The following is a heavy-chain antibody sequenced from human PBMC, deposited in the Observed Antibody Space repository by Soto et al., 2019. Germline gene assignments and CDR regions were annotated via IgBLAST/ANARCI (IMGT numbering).Heavy chain of an antibody. J-gene: IGHJ4*02. CDR2: IYYSGST. CDR3: ARVKNKGYCSGGSCAV. V-gene: IGHV4-31*03. D-gene: IGHD2-15*01. Sequence: SETLSLTCTVSGGSISSGGYYWSWIRQHPGKGLEWIGYIYYSGSTYYNPSLKSRVTISVDTSKNQFSLKLSSVTAADTAVFYCARVKNKGYCSGGSCAVWGQGTLVTVPS. CDR1: GGSISSGGYY.